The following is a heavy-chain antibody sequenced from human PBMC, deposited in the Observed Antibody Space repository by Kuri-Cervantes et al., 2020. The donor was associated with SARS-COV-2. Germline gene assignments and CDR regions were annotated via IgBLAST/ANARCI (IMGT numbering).Heavy chain of an antibody. V-gene: IGHV3-9*01. CDR1: GFSFSSYA. CDR3: AKDDHSSGWYDY. D-gene: IGHD6-19*01. J-gene: IGHJ4*02. CDR2: ISWNSCNI. Sequence: SLKISCSASGFSFSSYAMSGVRQAPGKGLEWVSGISWNSCNIGYAESVKSRFTISRDNAKNSMYLQMNSLRAEDTALYYCAKDDHSSGWYDYWGQGTLVTVSS.